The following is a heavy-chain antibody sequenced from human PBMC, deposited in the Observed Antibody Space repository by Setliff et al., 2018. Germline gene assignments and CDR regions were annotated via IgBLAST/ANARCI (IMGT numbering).Heavy chain of an antibody. J-gene: IGHJ6*02. Sequence: PSETLSLTCGGYGGSISDYYRSWIRQPPGKGLEWIGEINHSGSTNYNPSLKSRVTISLDTSTNQVSLKLSSVTAADTAVYYCARDRQYCSSPTCYSSYFYYYSMDVWGQGTTVTAP. CDR3: ARDRQYCSSPTCYSSYFYYYSMDV. CDR1: GGSISDYY. D-gene: IGHD2-2*02. CDR2: INHSGST. V-gene: IGHV4-34*01.